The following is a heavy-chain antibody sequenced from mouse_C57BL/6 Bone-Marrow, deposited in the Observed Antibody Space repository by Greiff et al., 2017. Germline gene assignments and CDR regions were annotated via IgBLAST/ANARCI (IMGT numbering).Heavy chain of an antibody. J-gene: IGHJ4*01. V-gene: IGHV1-9*01. CDR2: ILPGSGST. CDR1: GYTFTGYW. D-gene: IGHD1-1*01. CDR3: AGLHLLIRCYYARDY. Sequence: VQLQQSGADLMKPGASVKLSCKATGYTFTGYWIEWVKQTPGHGLEWIGEILPGSGSTKYNDKFTGKATFTAATSSTTAYMQLRSLTTEDSDIYYCAGLHLLIRCYYARDYWGQGTSVTVSA.